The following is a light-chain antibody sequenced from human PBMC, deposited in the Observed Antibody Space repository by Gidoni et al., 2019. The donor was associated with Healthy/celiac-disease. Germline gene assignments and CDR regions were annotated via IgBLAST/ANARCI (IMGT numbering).Light chain of an antibody. CDR1: QSISSY. CDR3: QQSYSTPYT. Sequence: DIQMTQSPSPLSASVGDRVTITCRASQSISSYLNWYQQKPGKAPKLLIYAASSLQSGVPSRFSGSGSGTDFTLTISSLQPEDFATYYCQQSYSTPYTFXQXTKLEIK. CDR2: AAS. V-gene: IGKV1-39*01. J-gene: IGKJ2*01.